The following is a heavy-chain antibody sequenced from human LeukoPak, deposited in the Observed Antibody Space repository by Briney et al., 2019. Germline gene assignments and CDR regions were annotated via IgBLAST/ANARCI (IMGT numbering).Heavy chain of an antibody. Sequence: GGSLTLSCAASGFTINRNYMSWVRQAPGKGLEWLSHIYIGGNTYYADSVKGRLTISRDSSKNTVYLQMNRLRAEDTAVYYCATSTPASYGYFDYWGQGTLVTVSS. CDR3: ATSTPASYGYFDY. CDR2: IYIGGNT. J-gene: IGHJ4*02. V-gene: IGHV3-53*01. D-gene: IGHD2-21*01. CDR1: GFTINRNY.